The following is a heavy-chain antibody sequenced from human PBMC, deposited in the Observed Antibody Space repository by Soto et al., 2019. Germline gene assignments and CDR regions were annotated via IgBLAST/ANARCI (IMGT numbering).Heavy chain of an antibody. D-gene: IGHD3-10*02. CDR3: RRNVISVRGVPDEY. CDR1: GFTFSGYW. Sequence: AGSLRLSCAASGFTFSGYWMHWVRHAPGKGLEWVSRIKSDGSGTTYADSVKGRFSISRDNAKNTVYLQMDSLRVEDTAVYYCRRNVISVRGVPDEYWGQGTPVTVSS. J-gene: IGHJ4*02. V-gene: IGHV3-74*03. CDR2: IKSDGSGT.